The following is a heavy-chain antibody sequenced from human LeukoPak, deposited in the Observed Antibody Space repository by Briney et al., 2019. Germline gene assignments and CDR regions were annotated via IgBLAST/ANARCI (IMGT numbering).Heavy chain of an antibody. V-gene: IGHV4-39*07. CDR3: ARGAPPQN. CDR2: VYYTGAS. J-gene: IGHJ4*02. CDR1: GGSISSSSYY. Sequence: ASETLSLTCTVSGGSISSSSYYWGWIRQPPGKGLEWIGSVYYTGASYYNPSLKSRVTISIDTSKNHFSLNLTSVTAADTAVYYCARGAPPQNWGQGALVTVSS.